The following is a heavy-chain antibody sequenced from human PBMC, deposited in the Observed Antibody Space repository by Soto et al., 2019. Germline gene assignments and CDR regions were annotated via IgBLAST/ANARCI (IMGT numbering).Heavy chain of an antibody. J-gene: IGHJ5*01. CDR3: AHNFRSSGSYAGDRSDS. V-gene: IGHV2-5*02. Sequence: QITLKESGPTLVKPTRTLTLTCTISGFSLSDDGWAVGWLCQPPGKALQCLALIYWDDDERSSPSLKSRLTITQNTSKNPVVTTMTNMDPVDTATYNRAHNFRSSGSYAGDRSDSCGQGTMVTVSS. CDR2: IYWDDDE. D-gene: IGHD3-10*01. CDR1: GFSLSDDGWA.